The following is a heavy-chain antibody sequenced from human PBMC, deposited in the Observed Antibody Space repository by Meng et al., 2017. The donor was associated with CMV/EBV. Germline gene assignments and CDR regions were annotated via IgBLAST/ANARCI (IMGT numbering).Heavy chain of an antibody. D-gene: IGHD6-6*01. CDR1: GGSVSSGSYY. V-gene: IGHV4-61*01. CDR3: ARDVAARPSYYYGMDV. J-gene: IGHJ6*02. Sequence: SETLSLTCTVSGGSVSSGSYYWSWIRQPPGKGLEWIGYIYYSGSTNYNPSLKSRVTISVDTSKNQFSLKLSSVTAADTAVYYCARDVAARPSYYYGMDVWGQETTVTVSS. CDR2: IYYSGST.